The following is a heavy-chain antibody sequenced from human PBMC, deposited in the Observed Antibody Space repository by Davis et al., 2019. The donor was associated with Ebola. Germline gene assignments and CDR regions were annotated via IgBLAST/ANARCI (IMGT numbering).Heavy chain of an antibody. V-gene: IGHV3-43*02. CDR1: GFTFDEYG. CDR3: VKGVFDS. CDR2: INGVGGTT. J-gene: IGHJ5*01. Sequence: GGSLRLSCEASGFTFDEYGMYWVRQVPGKGLEWVSLINGVGGTTYYGDSVKGRFTTSRDNSKNSLHLQMNNLRPEDTAFYYCVKGVFDSWGQGTLVTVSS.